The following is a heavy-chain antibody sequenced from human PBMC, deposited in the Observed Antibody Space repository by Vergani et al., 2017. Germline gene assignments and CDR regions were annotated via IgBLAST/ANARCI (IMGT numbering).Heavy chain of an antibody. CDR3: TSARPYYYYGMDV. CDR1: GGSISSYY. J-gene: IGHJ6*02. Sequence: QVQLQESGPGLVKPSETLSLTCTVSGGSISSYYWSWIRQPPGKGLEWIGYTYTSGSTNYNPSLKSRVTISVDTSKNQFSLKLSSVTAADTAVYYCTSARPYYYYGMDVWGQGTTVTVSS. V-gene: IGHV4-4*09. CDR2: TYTSGST. D-gene: IGHD6-6*01.